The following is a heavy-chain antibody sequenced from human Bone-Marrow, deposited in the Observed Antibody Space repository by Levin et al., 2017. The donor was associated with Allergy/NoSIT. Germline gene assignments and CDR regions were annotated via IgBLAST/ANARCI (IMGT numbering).Heavy chain of an antibody. D-gene: IGHD3-16*01. V-gene: IGHV3-13*01. J-gene: IGHJ4*02. CDR2: IGATGDT. CDR3: ARGDSINWGTVGEFEY. Sequence: RSGGSLRLSCGTSGFTFSSYDLHWVRQGTGKGLEWVSSIGATGDTNYPDSVKGRFIISRDNAKNSLFLEMNSLTAGDTAVYYCARGDSINWGTVGEFEYWGQGILVTVSS. CDR1: GFTFSSYD.